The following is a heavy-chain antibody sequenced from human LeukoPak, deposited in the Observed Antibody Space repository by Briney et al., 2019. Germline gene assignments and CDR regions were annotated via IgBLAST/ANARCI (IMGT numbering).Heavy chain of an antibody. J-gene: IGHJ4*02. V-gene: IGHV1-18*01. CDR1: GGTFSSYA. CDR2: ISAYNGNT. CDR3: ARDTYYDILRPMGY. D-gene: IGHD3-9*01. Sequence: GASVKVSCKASGGTFSSYAISWVRQAPGQGLEWMGWISAYNGNTNYAQKLQGRVTMTTDTSTSTAYMELRCLRSDDTAVYYCARDTYYDILRPMGYWGQGTLVTVSS.